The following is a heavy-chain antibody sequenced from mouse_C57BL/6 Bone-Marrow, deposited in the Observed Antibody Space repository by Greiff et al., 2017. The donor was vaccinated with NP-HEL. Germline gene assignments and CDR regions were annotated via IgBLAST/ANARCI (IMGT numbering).Heavy chain of an antibody. Sequence: VQLQQSGAELVMPGASVKLSCKASGYTFTSYWMHWVKQRPGQGLEWIGEIDPSDSYTNYNQKFKGKSTLTVDKSSSTAYMQLSSLTSEDSAVDYCAREGGYDYDGGLYFDYWGQGTTLTVSS. CDR3: AREGGYDYDGGLYFDY. CDR1: GYTFTSYW. CDR2: IDPSDSYT. D-gene: IGHD2-4*01. J-gene: IGHJ2*01. V-gene: IGHV1-69*01.